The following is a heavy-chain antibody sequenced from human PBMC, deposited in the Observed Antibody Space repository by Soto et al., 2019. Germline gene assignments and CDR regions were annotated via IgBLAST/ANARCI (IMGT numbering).Heavy chain of an antibody. CDR2: VSHSGNT. J-gene: IGHJ4*02. CDR1: SGSITSSNW. CDR3: ARNRYGGYDFDY. Sequence: QVQLQESGPGLVKPSGTLSLTCAVSSGSITSSNWWSWVRQPPGKGLEWIGEVSHSGNTNYIPSLKSRVTISVDNSRNQFSLRLNSVTAADTAVYYCARNRYGGYDFDYWGQGTLVTVSS. D-gene: IGHD5-12*01. V-gene: IGHV4-4*02.